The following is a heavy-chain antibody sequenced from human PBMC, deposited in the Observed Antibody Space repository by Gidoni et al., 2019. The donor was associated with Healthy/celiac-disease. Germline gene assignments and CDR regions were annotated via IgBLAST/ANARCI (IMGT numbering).Heavy chain of an antibody. CDR1: GFTIDDSG. CDR3: ARDMPKYGVVVVAASLGPDGDDAFDI. CDR2: INWNGCST. V-gene: IGHV3-20*04. Sequence: EVQPVESGGGVVRPGGSLRLTCAASGFTIDDSGLSWVRQAPGKGLGWVSGINWNGCSTGYADSVKGRFTISRDNAKNSLYLQMNSLRAEDAALYYCARDMPKYGVVVVAASLGPDGDDAFDIWGRGTMVTVSS. D-gene: IGHD2-15*01. J-gene: IGHJ3*02.